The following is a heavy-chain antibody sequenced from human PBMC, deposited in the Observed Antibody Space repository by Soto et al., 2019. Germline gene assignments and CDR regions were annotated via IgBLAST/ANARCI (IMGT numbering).Heavy chain of an antibody. Sequence: GESLKISCKGSGYSFTSYWISWVRQMPGKGLEWMGRIDPSDSYTNYSPSFQGHVTISADKSISTAYLQWSRLKASDPALYYYARQQGIAVAGKVYGMDGGGRGSTV. D-gene: IGHD6-19*01. J-gene: IGHJ6*04. V-gene: IGHV5-10-1*01. CDR2: IDPSDSYT. CDR1: GYSFTSYW. CDR3: ARQQGIAVAGKVYGMDG.